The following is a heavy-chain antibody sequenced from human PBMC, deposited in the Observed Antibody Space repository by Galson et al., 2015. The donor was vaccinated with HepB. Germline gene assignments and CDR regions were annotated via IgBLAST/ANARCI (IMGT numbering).Heavy chain of an antibody. Sequence: SLRLSCAASGFTASNYGMHWVRQAPGKGLEWVAVISYDGSNKYYADSVKGRFTISRDNSKNTLYLQMNSLRAEDTAVYYCAKDLAAARHSVPFDYWGQGTLVTVSS. CDR3: AKDLAAARHSVPFDY. V-gene: IGHV3-30*18. CDR1: GFTASNYG. D-gene: IGHD6-6*01. J-gene: IGHJ4*02. CDR2: ISYDGSNK.